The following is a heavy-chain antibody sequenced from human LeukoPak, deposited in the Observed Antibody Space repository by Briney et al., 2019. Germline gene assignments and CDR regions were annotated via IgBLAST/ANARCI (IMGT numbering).Heavy chain of an antibody. CDR3: TTDRGYCSGGAWPYFYHWMDG. CDR1: GFTFSNAW. V-gene: IGHV3-15*01. Sequence: GGSLRLSCVASGFTFSNAWMSWVRQAPGKGLEWVGRIKTKTDGGTTDCAAPVKGRFTISRDDSKNTLYQQMNSLKTGDTAVYYCTTDRGYCSGGAWPYFYHWMDGWGKASSVTV. CDR2: IKTKTDGGTT. J-gene: IGHJ6*03. D-gene: IGHD2-15*01.